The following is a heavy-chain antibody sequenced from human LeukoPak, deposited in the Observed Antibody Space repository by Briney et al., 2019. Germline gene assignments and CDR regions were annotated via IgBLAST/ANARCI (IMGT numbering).Heavy chain of an antibody. Sequence: GASVKVSCKASGYTFTGYYMHWVRQAPVQGLEWMGWINPNSGGTNYAQKLQGRVTMTTDTSTSTAYMELRSLRSDDTAVYYCARDGYYYDSSGYYWGQGTLVTVSS. J-gene: IGHJ4*02. CDR2: INPNSGGT. V-gene: IGHV1-2*02. CDR3: ARDGYYYDSSGYY. D-gene: IGHD3-22*01. CDR1: GYTFTGYY.